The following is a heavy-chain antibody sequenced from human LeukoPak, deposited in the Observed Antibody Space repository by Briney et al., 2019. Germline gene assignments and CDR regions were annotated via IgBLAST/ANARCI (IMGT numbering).Heavy chain of an antibody. D-gene: IGHD3-10*01. J-gene: IGHJ5*02. V-gene: IGHV4-34*01. Sequence: SETLSLTCAVYGASFSGYYWSWFRQPPGKGLEWIGETSHSGSTNYNPSLKSRVTISVDTSKNQFSLQLSSVTAADTAVYYCARLPYYYGSGCFWFDPWGQGTLVTVSS. CDR2: TSHSGST. CDR3: ARLPYYYGSGCFWFDP. CDR1: GASFSGYY.